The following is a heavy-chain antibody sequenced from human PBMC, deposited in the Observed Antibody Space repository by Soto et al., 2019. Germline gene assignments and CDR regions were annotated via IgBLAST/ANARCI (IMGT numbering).Heavy chain of an antibody. CDR2: IYYSGST. CDR3: AREYREFCSSTSCYYNWFDP. D-gene: IGHD2-2*01. J-gene: IGHJ5*02. CDR1: GGSISSYD. Sequence: SETLSLTCTVSGGSISSYDWSWIRQPPGKGLEWIGYIYYSGSTNYNPSLKSRVTISVDTSKNQFSLKLSSVTAADTAMYYCAREYREFCSSTSCYYNWFDPWGQGTLVTVSS. V-gene: IGHV4-59*01.